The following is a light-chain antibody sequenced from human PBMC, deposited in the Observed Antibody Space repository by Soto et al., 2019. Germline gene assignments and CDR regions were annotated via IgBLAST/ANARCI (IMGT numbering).Light chain of an antibody. J-gene: IGKJ1*01. CDR1: QTISTW. Sequence: GNSGPIRFRASQTISTWMAWYQQKPGKAPKLLVYDASTLQSGVASRFSGSGSGTEFTLIISGLQPDDSATYYCQQYNSYSWTVGQGTKVEIK. CDR3: QQYNSYSWT. V-gene: IGKV1-5*01. CDR2: DAS.